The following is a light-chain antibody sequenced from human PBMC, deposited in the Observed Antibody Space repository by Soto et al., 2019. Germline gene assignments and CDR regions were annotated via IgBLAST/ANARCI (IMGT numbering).Light chain of an antibody. V-gene: IGLV1-40*01. Sequence: QSVLTQPPSVSGAPGQRVTISCTGGSSNIGADYDVHWYQQFPGTAPKLLIYGNSNRPSGVPDRFSASKSGTSASLAISGRQAEDESDYYCQSYDSSLSGSGVFGGGTKLSVL. CDR2: GNS. J-gene: IGLJ3*02. CDR3: QSYDSSLSGSGV. CDR1: SSNIGADYD.